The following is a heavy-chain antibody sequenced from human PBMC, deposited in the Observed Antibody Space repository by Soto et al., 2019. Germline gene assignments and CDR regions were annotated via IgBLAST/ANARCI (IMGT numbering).Heavy chain of an antibody. Sequence: ASVKVSCKVSGYTLTELSMHWVRQAPGKGLEWMGCFDPEDGETIYAQKFQGRVTMTEDTSTDTAYMELSSLRSEDTAVYYCATGEPRDSSSWYGHFDYWGQGTLVTVYS. CDR1: GYTLTELS. CDR2: FDPEDGET. V-gene: IGHV1-24*01. D-gene: IGHD6-13*01. CDR3: ATGEPRDSSSWYGHFDY. J-gene: IGHJ4*02.